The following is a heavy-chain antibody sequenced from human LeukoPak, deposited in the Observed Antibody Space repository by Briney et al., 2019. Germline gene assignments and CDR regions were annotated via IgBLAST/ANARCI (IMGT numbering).Heavy chain of an antibody. Sequence: GGSLRLCCAASGFIFSKAWMSWVRQAPGKGLESIGRIKGQSEGETTDYAAPVKGRFTISRDDSQNTLYLQMNNVASDDTGVYYCTTRYCAAGKCYPIWGQGTLVTVSS. CDR1: GFIFSKAW. CDR2: IKGQSEGETT. D-gene: IGHD2-8*02. V-gene: IGHV3-15*05. CDR3: TTRYCAAGKCYPI. J-gene: IGHJ4*02.